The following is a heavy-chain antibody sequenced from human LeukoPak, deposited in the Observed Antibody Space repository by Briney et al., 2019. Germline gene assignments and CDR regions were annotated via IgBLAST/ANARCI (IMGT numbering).Heavy chain of an antibody. J-gene: IGHJ5*02. CDR3: ARDLAGVGPAAIRGWFDP. CDR2: ISSSGSTI. CDR1: GFTFSDYY. D-gene: IGHD2-2*02. Sequence: GGSLRLSCAASGFTFSDYYMSWIRQAPGKGLEWVSYISSSGSTIYYADSVKGRFTISRDNAKNSLYLQMNSLRAEDTAVYYCARDLAGVGPAAIRGWFDPWGQGTLVTVSS. V-gene: IGHV3-11*04.